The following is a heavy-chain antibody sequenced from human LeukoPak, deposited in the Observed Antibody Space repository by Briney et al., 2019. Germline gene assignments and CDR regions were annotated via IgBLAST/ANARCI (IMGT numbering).Heavy chain of an antibody. Sequence: GGSLRLSCAASGFTFSSYGMHWVRQAPGKGLEWVAVISYDGSNKYYADSVKGRFTISRDNSKNTLYLQMNSLRAEDTAVYYCAKNHYDSCGPDYWGQGTLVTVSS. CDR2: ISYDGSNK. J-gene: IGHJ4*02. CDR1: GFTFSSYG. CDR3: AKNHYDSCGPDY. D-gene: IGHD3-22*01. V-gene: IGHV3-30*18.